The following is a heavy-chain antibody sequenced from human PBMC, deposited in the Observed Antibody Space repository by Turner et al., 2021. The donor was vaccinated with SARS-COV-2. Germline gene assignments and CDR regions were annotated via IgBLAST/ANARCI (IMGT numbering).Heavy chain of an antibody. V-gene: IGHV1-8*01. Sequence: QVQLVQSGAEAKKPGASMKVSGKASGYTFTTYDINWVRQDTGQVLEWMGWMHPNSGNTGYAQRFQGRVTMTMNTSLSTPYMELSSLRSEDTAVYYCARAQWWLRPGSRGMDVWGQGTTVTVSS. CDR3: ARAQWWLRPGSRGMDV. CDR1: GYTFTTYD. CDR2: MHPNSGNT. J-gene: IGHJ6*02. D-gene: IGHD5-12*01.